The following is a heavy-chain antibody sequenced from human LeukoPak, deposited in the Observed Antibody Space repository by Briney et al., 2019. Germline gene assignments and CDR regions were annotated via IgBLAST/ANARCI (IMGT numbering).Heavy chain of an antibody. Sequence: SVKVSCKASGGTFSSYAISWVRQAPGQELEWMGGIIPIFGTANYAQKFQGRVTITADKSTSTAYMELSSLRSEDTAVYYCARSFGCSGGSCYSNWFDPWGQGTLVTVSS. D-gene: IGHD2-15*01. V-gene: IGHV1-69*06. CDR1: GGTFSSYA. J-gene: IGHJ5*02. CDR2: IIPIFGTA. CDR3: ARSFGCSGGSCYSNWFDP.